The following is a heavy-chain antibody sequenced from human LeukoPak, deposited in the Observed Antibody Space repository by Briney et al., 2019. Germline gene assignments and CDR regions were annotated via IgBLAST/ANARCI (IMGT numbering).Heavy chain of an antibody. V-gene: IGHV4-34*01. D-gene: IGHD3-9*01. Sequence: PSETLSLTCAVYGGSFSGYYWSWIRQPPGKGLEWIGEINHSGSTNYNPSLKSRVTISVDTSKNQFSLKLSSVTAADTAVYYCARQRVGYYDILTGYYRPSYFDYWGQGTLVTVSS. CDR3: ARQRVGYYDILTGYYRPSYFDY. CDR1: GGSFSGYY. J-gene: IGHJ4*02. CDR2: INHSGST.